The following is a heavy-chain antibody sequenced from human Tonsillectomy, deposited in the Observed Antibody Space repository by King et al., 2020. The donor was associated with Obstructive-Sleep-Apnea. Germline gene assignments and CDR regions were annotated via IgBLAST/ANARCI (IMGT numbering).Heavy chain of an antibody. D-gene: IGHD3-9*01. V-gene: IGHV3-9*01. CDR3: AKDISYDILTGDFDY. J-gene: IGHJ4*02. CDR1: GFTFDDYA. CDR2: ISWNGGSR. Sequence: VQLVESGGGLAQPGRSLRLSCAASGFTFDDYAMHWVRQAPGKGLEWVSCISWNGGSRGYAVSVKGRFTISRDNAKSSLYLQMNSLRAEDTALYYCAKDISYDILTGDFDYWGQGTLVTVSS.